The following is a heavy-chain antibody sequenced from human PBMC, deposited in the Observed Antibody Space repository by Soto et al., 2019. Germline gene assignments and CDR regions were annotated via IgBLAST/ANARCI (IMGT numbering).Heavy chain of an antibody. CDR3: ARSVVGATHGGYYIDN. D-gene: IGHD1-26*01. Sequence: PSETLSLTCTVSGTSISNYYWSWIRQPPGKGLEWIGSFHYSGSTNYNPSLKSRVTISVDMSKNQFSLELTSVTAADTAVYYCARSVVGATHGGYYIDNWGQGTLVTVSS. CDR1: GTSISNYY. J-gene: IGHJ4*02. CDR2: FHYSGST. V-gene: IGHV4-59*08.